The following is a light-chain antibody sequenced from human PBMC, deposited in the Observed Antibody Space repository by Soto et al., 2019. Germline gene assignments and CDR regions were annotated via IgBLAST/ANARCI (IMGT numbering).Light chain of an antibody. Sequence: EIVLTQSPATLSLSPGERATLSCRASQSVSRSLAWFQQKPGQAPRLLIYDASNRATGIPARFSGSGSGTDFTLTISSLEPEDSAVYYCQQRHMWPITFGQGTRLEIK. V-gene: IGKV3-11*01. CDR3: QQRHMWPIT. CDR1: QSVSRS. J-gene: IGKJ5*01. CDR2: DAS.